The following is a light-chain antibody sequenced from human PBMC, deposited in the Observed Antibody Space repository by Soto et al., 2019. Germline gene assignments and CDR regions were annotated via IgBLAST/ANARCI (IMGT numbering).Light chain of an antibody. V-gene: IGKV3-15*01. CDR3: QKYDNWPIT. J-gene: IGKJ5*01. CDR2: GES. CDR1: QSVSSN. Sequence: EIVMTQSPATLSVSPGESATLSCRASQSVSSNLAWYQQKTGQAPRLLIYGESTRATGLPDRFSGSGSGTELNLIISRLQSEDSAVYYCQKYDNWPITCGQGTRLEIK.